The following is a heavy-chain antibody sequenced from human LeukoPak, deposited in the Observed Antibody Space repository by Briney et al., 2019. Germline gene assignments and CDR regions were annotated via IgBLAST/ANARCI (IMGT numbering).Heavy chain of an antibody. D-gene: IGHD6-13*01. J-gene: IGHJ4*02. V-gene: IGHV3-23*01. CDR2: ISGSGGST. CDR1: GFTFSSYA. CDR3: AKDGVAAPPFDY. Sequence: GASLRLSCAASGFTFSSYAMSWVRQAPGKGLEWVSAISGSGGSTYYADSVKGRFTIFRDNSKNTLYLQMNSLRAEDTAVYYCAKDGVAAPPFDYWGQGTLVTVSS.